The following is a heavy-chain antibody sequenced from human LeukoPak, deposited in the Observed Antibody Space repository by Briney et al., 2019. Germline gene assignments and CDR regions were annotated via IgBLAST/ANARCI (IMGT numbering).Heavy chain of an antibody. CDR3: ARRTVTTSPYYYYYMDV. Sequence: GGSLRLSCAASGFTVSSNYMSWVRQAPGKGLEWVSVIYSGGSTYYADSVKGRFTISRDNAKNSLYLQMNSLRAEDTAVYYCARRTVTTSPYYYYYMDVWGKGTTVTISS. D-gene: IGHD4-17*01. V-gene: IGHV3-53*01. CDR1: GFTVSSNY. J-gene: IGHJ6*03. CDR2: IYSGGST.